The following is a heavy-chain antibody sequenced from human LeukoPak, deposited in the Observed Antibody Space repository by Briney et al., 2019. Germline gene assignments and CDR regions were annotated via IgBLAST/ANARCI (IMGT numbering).Heavy chain of an antibody. V-gene: IGHV3-74*01. D-gene: IGHD6-19*01. CDR1: GFTFSSYW. J-gene: IGHJ4*02. Sequence: GGSLRLSCAASGFTFSSYWMHWVRHAPGKGLVWVSRINSDGSSTSYADSVKGRFTISRENAKNTLYLQMNSLRAEDTAVYYCATKQWLAPPPDSWGQGTPVTVSS. CDR2: INSDGSST. CDR3: ATKQWLAPPPDS.